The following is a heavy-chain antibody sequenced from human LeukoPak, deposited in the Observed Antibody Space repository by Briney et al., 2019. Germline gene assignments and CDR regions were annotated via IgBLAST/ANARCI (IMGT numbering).Heavy chain of an antibody. CDR1: GYTFTGYY. V-gene: IGHV1-2*02. CDR2: INPNSGGT. D-gene: IGHD6-19*01. J-gene: IGHJ4*02. Sequence: GASVKVSCKTSGYTFTGYYMHWVRQAPGQGLEWMGWINPNSGGTNYAQKFQGRVTMTRDTSISTAYMELSRLRSDDTAVYYCARGRPKIAVAGTDYWGQGTLVTVSS. CDR3: ARGRPKIAVAGTDY.